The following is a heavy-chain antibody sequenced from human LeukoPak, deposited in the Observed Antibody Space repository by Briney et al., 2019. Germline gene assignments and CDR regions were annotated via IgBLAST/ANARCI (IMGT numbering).Heavy chain of an antibody. CDR1: GDSVSSNSAA. J-gene: IGHJ5*02. Sequence: PSQTLSLTCAISGDSVSSNSAAWNWIRQSPSRGLEWLGRTYYRSKWYNDYAVSVKGRITINPDTSKNQFSLQLNSVTPEDTAVYYCARDIVTMVRGVITPSGFDPWGQGTLVTVSS. CDR3: ARDIVTMVRGVITPSGFDP. V-gene: IGHV6-1*01. CDR2: TYYRSKWYN. D-gene: IGHD3-10*01.